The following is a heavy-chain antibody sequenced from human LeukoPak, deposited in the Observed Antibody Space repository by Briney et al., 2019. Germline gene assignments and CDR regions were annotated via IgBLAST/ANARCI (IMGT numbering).Heavy chain of an antibody. Sequence: SETLSLTCTVSGGSISSGGYYWSWIRQHPGKGLEWIGYTYYSGSTYYNPSLKSRVTISVDTSKNQFSLKLSSVTAADTAVYYCARLGIRSGPIDYWGQGTLVTVSS. J-gene: IGHJ4*02. CDR1: GGSISSGGYY. CDR2: TYYSGST. D-gene: IGHD3-3*01. CDR3: ARLGIRSGPIDY. V-gene: IGHV4-31*03.